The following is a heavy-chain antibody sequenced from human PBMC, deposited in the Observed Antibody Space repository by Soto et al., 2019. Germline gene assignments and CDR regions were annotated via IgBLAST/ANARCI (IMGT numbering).Heavy chain of an antibody. Sequence: GGSLRLSCAVSGFIFSRYSMNWVRQAPGKGLEWVANIKPDGSEKWYVDSVKGRFTISRDNSKNTLYLQMNSLRAEDTAVYYCAIVLLWFGELFGEGDYWGQEPWSPPP. D-gene: IGHD3-10*01. J-gene: IGHJ4*01. V-gene: IGHV3-7*02. CDR3: AIVLLWFGELFGEGDY. CDR2: IKPDGSEK. CDR1: GFIFSRYS.